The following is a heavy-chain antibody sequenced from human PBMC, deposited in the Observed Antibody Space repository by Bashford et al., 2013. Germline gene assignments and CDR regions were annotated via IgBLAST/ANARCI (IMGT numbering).Heavy chain of an antibody. CDR1: GGSISSYY. V-gene: IGHV4-4*07. J-gene: IGHJ4*02. CDR3: AKDRSTSVVTPNYSLDY. Sequence: SETLSLTCTVSGGSISSYYWSWIRQPAGKGLEWIGRIYTSGSTNYNPSLKSRVTMSVDTSKNQFSLKLSSVTAADTAVYYCAKDRSTSVVTPNYSLDYWGQGPWSPSPX. D-gene: IGHD4-23*01. CDR2: IYTSGST.